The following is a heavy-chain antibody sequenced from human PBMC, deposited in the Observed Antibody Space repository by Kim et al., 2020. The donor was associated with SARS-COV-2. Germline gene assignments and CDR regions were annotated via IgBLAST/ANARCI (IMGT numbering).Heavy chain of an antibody. J-gene: IGHJ6*02. V-gene: IGHV3-48*02. CDR2: ISSSSSTI. CDR1: GFTFSSYS. Sequence: GGSLRLSCAASGFTFSSYSMNWVRQAPGKGLEWVSYISSSSSTIYYADSVKGRFTISRDNAKNSLYLQMNSLRDEDTAVYYCARRPGSTVTFRGHYGMDVWGQGTTVTVSS. D-gene: IGHD4-17*01. CDR3: ARRPGSTVTFRGHYGMDV.